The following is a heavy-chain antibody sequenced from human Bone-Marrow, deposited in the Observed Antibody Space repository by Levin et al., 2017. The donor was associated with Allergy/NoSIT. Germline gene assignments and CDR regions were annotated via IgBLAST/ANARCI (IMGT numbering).Heavy chain of an antibody. D-gene: IGHD3-10*01. J-gene: IGHJ6*02. CDR3: ATGQGGTVRGLVTYFYGMDV. V-gene: IGHV1-24*01. CDR1: GYTLTELS. Sequence: GESLKISCKVSGYTLTELSIHWVRQAPGQGLEWMGGFDSEDDEAIYSQKFQGRITMTEDTSTDTAYMELSSLRSEDTAVYYCATGQGGTVRGLVTYFYGMDVWGRGTTVTVSS. CDR2: FDSEDDEA.